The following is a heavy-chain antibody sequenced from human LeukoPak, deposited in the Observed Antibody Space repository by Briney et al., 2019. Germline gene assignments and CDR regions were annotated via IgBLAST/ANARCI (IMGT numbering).Heavy chain of an antibody. V-gene: IGHV3-30*04. D-gene: IGHD6-19*01. CDR1: GFTFSSYA. CDR3: ASEYREDHSGSQYFQH. J-gene: IGHJ1*01. CDR2: ISYDGSNK. Sequence: RSGGSLRPSCAASGFTFSSYAMHWVRQAPGKGLEWVALISYDGSNKYYADSVKGRFTVSRDNSKNTLYLQMNSLRVEDTAVYYCASEYREDHSGSQYFQHWGQGTLVTVSS.